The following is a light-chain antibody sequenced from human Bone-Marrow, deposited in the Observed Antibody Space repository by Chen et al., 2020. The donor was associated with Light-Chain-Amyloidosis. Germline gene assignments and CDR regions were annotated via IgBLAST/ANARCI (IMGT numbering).Light chain of an antibody. V-gene: IGLV3-25*03. CDR3: QSADCSGTYEVI. Sequence: SYELTQPPSVSVSPGQTARITCSGDDLPTKYAYWYQQKPGQAPVLVMHRETERLSGIAEVFSGSSSGTTATLTISGVQAEDEADYHCQSADCSGTYEVIFGGGTKLTVL. CDR2: RET. J-gene: IGLJ2*01. CDR1: DLPTKY.